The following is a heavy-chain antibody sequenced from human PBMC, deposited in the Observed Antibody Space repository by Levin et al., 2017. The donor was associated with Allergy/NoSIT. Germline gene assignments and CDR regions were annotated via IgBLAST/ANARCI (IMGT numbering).Heavy chain of an antibody. J-gene: IGHJ4*02. CDR3: ANSPEWELHKFDY. CDR2: ISGSGGST. V-gene: IGHV3-23*01. Sequence: GGSLRLSCAASGFTFSSYAMSWVRQAPGKGLEWVSAISGSGGSTYYADSVKGRFTISRDNSKNTLYLQMNSLRAEDTAVYYCANSPEWELHKFDYWGQGTLVTVSS. CDR1: GFTFSSYA. D-gene: IGHD1-26*01.